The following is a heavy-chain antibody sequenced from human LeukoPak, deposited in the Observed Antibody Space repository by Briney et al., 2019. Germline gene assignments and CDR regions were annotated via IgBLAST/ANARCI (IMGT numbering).Heavy chain of an antibody. CDR1: GFTFNNYA. J-gene: IGHJ4*02. CDR2: ISGFGGST. V-gene: IGHV3-23*01. CDR3: ARRSGSSWSSFDY. Sequence: GGSLRLSCAASGFTFNNYAMNWVRQAPGKGLEWVSGISGFGGSTYYAPSVKGRLTISRDNFGNMLYLHLDSLRVEDTAIYYCARRSGSSWSSFDYWGQGALVTVSS. D-gene: IGHD6-13*01.